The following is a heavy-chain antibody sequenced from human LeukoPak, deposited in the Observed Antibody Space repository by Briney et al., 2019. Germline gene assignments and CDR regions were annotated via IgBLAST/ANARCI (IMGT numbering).Heavy chain of an antibody. CDR1: GFTLSNSY. CDR3: ARGSPFNWFDP. V-gene: IGHV3-53*01. J-gene: IGHJ5*02. Sequence: PGGSLRLSCVASGFTLSNSYMSWVRQAPGKGLEWVSVIYSDGGTFYSDSVKGRFTISRDYSKSTLYLQMNSLRAEDTAVYYCARGSPFNWFDPWGQGTLVTVSS. CDR2: IYSDGGT.